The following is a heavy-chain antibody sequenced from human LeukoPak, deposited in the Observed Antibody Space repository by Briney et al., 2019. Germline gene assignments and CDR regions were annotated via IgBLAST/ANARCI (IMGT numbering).Heavy chain of an antibody. CDR2: ISGSGGST. CDR1: GFTFSSYG. Sequence: GGTLRLSCAASGFTFSSYGMSWVRQAPGKGLEWVSAISGSGGSTYYADSVKGRFTISRDNSKNTLYLQMNSLRAEDTAVYYCAKDSAGSSSTYYDILTGYYSRWYYFDYWGQGTLVTVSS. CDR3: AKDSAGSSSTYYDILTGYYSRWYYFDY. V-gene: IGHV3-23*01. D-gene: IGHD3-9*01. J-gene: IGHJ4*02.